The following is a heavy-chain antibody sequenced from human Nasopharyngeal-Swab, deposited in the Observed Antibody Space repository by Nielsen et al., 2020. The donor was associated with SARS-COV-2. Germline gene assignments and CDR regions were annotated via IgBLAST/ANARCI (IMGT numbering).Heavy chain of an antibody. CDR1: GFTFSNFA. J-gene: IGHJ6*02. V-gene: IGHV3-23*01. Sequence: GGSLRLSCAASGFTFSNFAMSWVRQAPGKGLEWVSVISGGSDSTYYTDSVRGRFTISRDNSKNTLNLQMNNLRAEDTAIYYCAKDRDSGDDSEEYYHYYGMDVWGQRAPVTVSS. CDR3: AKDRDSGDDSEEYYHYYGMDV. CDR2: ISGGSDST. D-gene: IGHD5-12*01.